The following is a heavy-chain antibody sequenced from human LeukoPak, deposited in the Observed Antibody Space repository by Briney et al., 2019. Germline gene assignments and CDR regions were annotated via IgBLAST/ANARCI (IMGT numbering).Heavy chain of an antibody. CDR3: ARYIPARPGFDY. Sequence: SETLSLTCTVSGGSISSYYWSWIRQPAGKGLEWIGRIYISGSTNYNPSLKSRVTMSVDTSKNQFSLKLSSVTVADTAVYYCARYIPARPGFDYWGQGTLVTVSS. CDR2: IYISGST. D-gene: IGHD6-6*01. CDR1: GGSISSYY. J-gene: IGHJ4*02. V-gene: IGHV4-4*07.